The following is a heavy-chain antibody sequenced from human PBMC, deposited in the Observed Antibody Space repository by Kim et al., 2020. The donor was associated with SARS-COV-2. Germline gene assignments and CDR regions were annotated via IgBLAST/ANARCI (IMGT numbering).Heavy chain of an antibody. CDR1: GFTFSSYG. J-gene: IGHJ3*02. D-gene: IGHD1-26*01. CDR3: AKSKRLGSYYVGAFDI. Sequence: GVLRLSCAASGFTFSSYGMHWVRQAPGKGLEWVAVISYDGSNKYYADSVKGRFTISRDNSKNTLYLQMNSLRAEDTAVYYCAKSKRLGSYYVGAFDIWG. V-gene: IGHV3-30*18. CDR2: ISYDGSNK.